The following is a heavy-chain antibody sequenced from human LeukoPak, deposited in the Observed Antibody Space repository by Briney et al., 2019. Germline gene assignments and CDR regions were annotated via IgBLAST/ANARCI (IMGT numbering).Heavy chain of an antibody. CDR2: IQYRGST. CDR1: GGSISSSSHY. CDR3: ARQTRSLVDY. Sequence: SETLSLTCTVSGGSISSSSHYWGWIRQPPGKGLVWIGSIQYRGSTYYNPSLKSRVTISVDTSENHFSLKVSSVTAADTAVYYCARQTRSLVDYWGQGTLVTVSS. D-gene: IGHD3-16*01. V-gene: IGHV4-39*01. J-gene: IGHJ4*02.